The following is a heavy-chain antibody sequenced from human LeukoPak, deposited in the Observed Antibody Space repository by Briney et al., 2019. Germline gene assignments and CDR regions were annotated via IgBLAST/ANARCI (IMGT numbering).Heavy chain of an antibody. Sequence: SETLSLTCTVSGGAIIEDYWSWIPQPPGKGLGYIGHIYYSGSVKYNPSLESRVTISVDTSKRQVSLKLTSVTAADTAVYCCARRRIYYFDYWGQGTLVTVSS. V-gene: IGHV4-59*01. D-gene: IGHD2/OR15-2a*01. CDR1: GGAIIEDY. CDR3: ARRRIYYFDY. J-gene: IGHJ4*02. CDR2: IYYSGSV.